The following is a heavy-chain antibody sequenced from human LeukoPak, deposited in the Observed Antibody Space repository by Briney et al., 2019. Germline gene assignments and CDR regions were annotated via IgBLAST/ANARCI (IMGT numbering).Heavy chain of an antibody. CDR2: ISCSGGST. D-gene: IGHD6-19*01. J-gene: IGHJ3*02. Sequence: PGVCLRLSCAASGLTFSSYSTSWVRQAPGKGLEWVSAISCSGGSTYYANSVKGRFTISRDNSKNTQYLQMNSRRAEDTAVYYCAKGTIAVAGPDAFDIWGQGTMVTVSS. CDR3: AKGTIAVAGPDAFDI. CDR1: GLTFSSYS. V-gene: IGHV3-23*01.